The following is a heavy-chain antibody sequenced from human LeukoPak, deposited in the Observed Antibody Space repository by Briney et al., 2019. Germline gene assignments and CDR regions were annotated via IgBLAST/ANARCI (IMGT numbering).Heavy chain of an antibody. V-gene: IGHV3-74*01. Sequence: PGGSLRLSCAASGFTFSDYWMHWVRQAPGKGLVWVSRINSDGSSTSYADSVKGRFTISRDNAKNTLYLQMNSLRAEDTAVYYCARDQDYYDSSGYWKNAFDIWGQGTMVTVSS. J-gene: IGHJ3*02. D-gene: IGHD3-22*01. CDR2: INSDGSST. CDR1: GFTFSDYW. CDR3: ARDQDYYDSSGYWKNAFDI.